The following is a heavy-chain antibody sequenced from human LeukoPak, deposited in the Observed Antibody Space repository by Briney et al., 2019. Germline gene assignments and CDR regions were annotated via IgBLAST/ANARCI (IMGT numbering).Heavy chain of an antibody. CDR3: AREDTAMDWGALVY. CDR2: ISAYNGNT. J-gene: IGHJ4*02. V-gene: IGHV1-18*01. D-gene: IGHD5-18*01. Sequence: ASVKVSCKASGYTFTSYGISWVRQAPGQGLEWMGWISAYNGNTNYAQKLQGRVTMTTDTSTSTAYMELRSLRSDDTAVYYCAREDTAMDWGALVYWGQGTLVTVSS. CDR1: GYTFTSYG.